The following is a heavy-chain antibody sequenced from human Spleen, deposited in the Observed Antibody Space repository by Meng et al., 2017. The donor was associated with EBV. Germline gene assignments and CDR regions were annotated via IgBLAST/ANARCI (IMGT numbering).Heavy chain of an antibody. D-gene: IGHD1-26*01. CDR3: ARGPYYE. CDR2: INQSGSI. Sequence: VKPRTWGAGPCKPSETLSRTCAVSGGSFSSYYWSWIRQPPGKGLEWIGEINQSGSIYYNPSLMGRVTISGDTSRNQFSLKLISVTAADTAVYYCARGPYYEWGQGTLVTVSS. CDR1: GGSFSSYY. J-gene: IGHJ4*02. V-gene: IGHV4-34*01.